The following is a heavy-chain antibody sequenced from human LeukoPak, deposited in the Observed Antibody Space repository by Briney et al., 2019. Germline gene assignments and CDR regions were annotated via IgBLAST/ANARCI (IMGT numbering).Heavy chain of an antibody. V-gene: IGHV4-59*01. D-gene: IGHD2-2*02. J-gene: IGHJ5*02. CDR3: ARYTNNWFDP. CDR2: ISNTGSP. CDR1: GASTSSYY. Sequence: SGTLSLTCTVSGASTSSYYWTWVRQPPGKGLEWIGYISNTGSPNYSPSLKSRVAISVDTSKNQCSLKVTSVTAADTAVYYCARYTNNWFDPWGQGTLVTVSS.